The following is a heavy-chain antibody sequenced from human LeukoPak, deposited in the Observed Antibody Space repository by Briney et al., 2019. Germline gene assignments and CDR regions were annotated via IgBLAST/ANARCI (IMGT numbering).Heavy chain of an antibody. CDR2: IKQDGTEK. J-gene: IGHJ4*02. D-gene: IGHD4-11*01. CDR1: GLTFSSYW. V-gene: IGHV3-7*03. CDR3: AREDHSNYEY. Sequence: GGSLRLSCAASGLTFSSYWMSWVRQAPGKGLEWVASIKQDGTEKHYVDSVKGRFTISKDNAKNSLYLQMNSLGAEDTAVYYCAREDHSNYEYWGQGTLVTVSS.